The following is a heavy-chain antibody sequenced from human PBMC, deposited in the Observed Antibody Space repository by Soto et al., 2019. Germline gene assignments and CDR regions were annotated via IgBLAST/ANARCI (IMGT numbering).Heavy chain of an antibody. D-gene: IGHD3-10*01. J-gene: IGHJ3*02. CDR1: GYTFTSYG. Sequence: ASVKVSCKASGYTFTSYGISWVRQAPGQGLEWMGWISAYNGNTNYAQKLQGRVTMTTDTSTSTAYMELRSLRSDDTAVYYCASPTMVRRGVGAFDIWGQGTMVTVSS. CDR3: ASPTMVRRGVGAFDI. V-gene: IGHV1-18*01. CDR2: ISAYNGNT.